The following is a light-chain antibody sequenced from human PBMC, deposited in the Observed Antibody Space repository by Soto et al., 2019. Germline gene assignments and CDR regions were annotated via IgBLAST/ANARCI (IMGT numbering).Light chain of an antibody. CDR1: RSVNNN. V-gene: IGKV3-15*01. CDR2: GVS. J-gene: IGKJ5*01. CDR3: QQYDNWPIT. Sequence: EIVMTPSPAPPSELPRERTILSCRARRSVNNNYLAWYQQKPGQAPRLLIYGVSTRATDTPARFSGSGSGTEFTLMISSLQSEDFAVYYCQQYDNWPITFGQGTRLEIK.